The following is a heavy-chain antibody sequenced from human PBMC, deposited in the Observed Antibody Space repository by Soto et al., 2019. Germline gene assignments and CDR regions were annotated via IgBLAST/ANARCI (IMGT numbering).Heavy chain of an antibody. Sequence: EVQLLESGGGLVHPGESLRLSCAASGFILMKYAMSWVRQAPGKGLEWVSTITVTDAGTAYADSVKGRFTVSRDNSKNTLYLQMNSLRVKDTAIYYCVKDAPGGGWLSDSWGQGARVTVSS. D-gene: IGHD2-21*01. CDR3: VKDAPGGGWLSDS. J-gene: IGHJ4*02. CDR1: GFILMKYA. CDR2: ITVTDAGT. V-gene: IGHV3-23*01.